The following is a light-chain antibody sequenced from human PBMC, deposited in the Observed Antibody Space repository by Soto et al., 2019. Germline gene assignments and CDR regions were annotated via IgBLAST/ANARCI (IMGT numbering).Light chain of an antibody. J-gene: IGKJ2*01. Sequence: EIVLTQSPGSLSLSPGERVTLSCRASQSINSAHLAWYQQRPGQAPRLLIYATSRRATGTPDRFSGSGAGTDFTLTISGLEPEDFAVYYCQLYGRSPQFGQGTKLGIK. V-gene: IGKV3-20*01. CDR2: ATS. CDR1: QSINSAH. CDR3: QLYGRSPQ.